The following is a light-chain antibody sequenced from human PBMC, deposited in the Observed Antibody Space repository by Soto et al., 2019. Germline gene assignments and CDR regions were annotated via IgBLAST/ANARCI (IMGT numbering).Light chain of an antibody. CDR3: NSYTSSSTLYV. CDR1: SSDIGGYNY. J-gene: IGLJ1*01. V-gene: IGLV2-14*01. CDR2: EVS. Sequence: QSALTQPASASGSPGQSITISCTGTSSDIGGYNYVSWYQQHPGKAPKLMLYEVSNRPSGVSNRFSGFKSGNTASLTITGLQAEDEADYYCNSYTSSSTLYVFGTGTKLTVL.